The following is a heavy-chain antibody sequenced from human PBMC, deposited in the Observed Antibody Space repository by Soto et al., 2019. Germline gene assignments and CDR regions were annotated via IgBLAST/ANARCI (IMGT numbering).Heavy chain of an antibody. D-gene: IGHD3-3*01. Sequence: GGSLRLSCAASGFTFSSYSMNWVRQAPGKGLEWVSSISSSSSYIYYADSVKGRFTISRDNAKNSLYLQMNSLRAEDTAVYYCARMAGDYDFWSGYYYYYMDVWGKGTTVTVSS. CDR3: ARMAGDYDFWSGYYYYYMDV. J-gene: IGHJ6*03. V-gene: IGHV3-21*01. CDR2: ISSSSSYI. CDR1: GFTFSSYS.